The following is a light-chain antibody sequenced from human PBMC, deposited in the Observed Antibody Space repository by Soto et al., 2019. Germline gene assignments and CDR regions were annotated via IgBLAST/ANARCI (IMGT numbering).Light chain of an antibody. V-gene: IGLV2-14*01. J-gene: IGLJ2*01. Sequence: QSALTQPASVSGSPAQSITISCTGTGNDVGGYNYVSWYQHHPGKAPKLIIYEVSGRPSGVSNRFSGSKSGSTASLTISWLQTEDEAYYYCSSYTTASTLVFGGGTQLTVL. CDR2: EVS. CDR3: SSYTTASTLV. CDR1: GNDVGGYNY.